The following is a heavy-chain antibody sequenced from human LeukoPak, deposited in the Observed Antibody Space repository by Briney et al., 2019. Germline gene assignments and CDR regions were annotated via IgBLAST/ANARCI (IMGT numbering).Heavy chain of an antibody. D-gene: IGHD6-6*01. CDR1: GFTLDDYG. Sequence: GGSLRLSCAASGFTLDDYGMAWVRQVPGKGLEWVAGINWNGGTTAYADSVKGRCTIPRDNAKISLYLQMNSLRAEDTAFYYCARDLWGSSSSQLATFDYWGPGTPVTVSS. CDR3: ARDLWGSSSSQLATFDY. V-gene: IGHV3-20*04. CDR2: INWNGGTT. J-gene: IGHJ4*02.